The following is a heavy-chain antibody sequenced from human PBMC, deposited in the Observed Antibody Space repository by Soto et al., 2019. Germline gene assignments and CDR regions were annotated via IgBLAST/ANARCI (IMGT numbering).Heavy chain of an antibody. Sequence: EVQLVESGGGLVQPGRSLRLSCAASGFTFDDFAMHWVRQAPGKGLEWVSGINWNSGDINYADSVKGRFTISRDNAKNSLYLQMNSLRPEDTAFYYCAKDYAGYYYYIDVWGKGTTVTVSS. V-gene: IGHV3-9*01. CDR3: AKDYAGYYYYIDV. CDR2: INWNSGDI. CDR1: GFTFDDFA. J-gene: IGHJ6*03.